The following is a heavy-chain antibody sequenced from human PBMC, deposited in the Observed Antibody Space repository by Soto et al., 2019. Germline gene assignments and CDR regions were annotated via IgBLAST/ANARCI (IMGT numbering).Heavy chain of an antibody. V-gene: IGHV4-31*01. D-gene: IGHD1-26*01. CDR3: ARDREVGNWFDP. CDR2: IYFSGTS. CDR1: GGSISSGGYY. Sequence: QVQLQESGPGLVKPSQTLSLTCTVSGGSISSGGYYWSWIRQYPGKGLDWIEYIYFSGTSYYNPSLKSQVTISLDTSKNQFSLKLSSVTAADTAVYFCARDREVGNWFDPWGQGTLVTVSS. J-gene: IGHJ5*02.